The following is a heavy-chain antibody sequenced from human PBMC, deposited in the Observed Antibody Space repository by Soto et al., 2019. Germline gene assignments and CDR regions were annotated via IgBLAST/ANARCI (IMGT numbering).Heavy chain of an antibody. CDR1: GFTFSSYS. CDR2: ISSSSSYI. V-gene: IGHV3-21*01. CDR3: ARDRYCSSTSCYNYYYGMDV. J-gene: IGHJ6*02. D-gene: IGHD2-2*01. Sequence: LRLSCAASGFTFSSYSMNWVRQAPGKGLEWVSSISSSSSYIYYADSVKGRFTISRDNAKNSLYLQMNSLRAEDTAVYYCARDRYCSSTSCYNYYYGMDVWGQGTTVTVSS.